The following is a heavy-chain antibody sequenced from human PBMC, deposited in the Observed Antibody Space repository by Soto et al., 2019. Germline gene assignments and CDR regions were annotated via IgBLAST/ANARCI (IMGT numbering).Heavy chain of an antibody. Sequence: QVHLVQSGAEVKKPGSSVKVSCKTSGGTFSDSAINWLRQTPGQGLEWMGGLGPMFHTANYAPNLQCRASLTADESTSTFFMELGSLTSEDTAVYYCARGLGGSYFPFDFCGQGTLVTVSS. CDR1: GGTFSDSA. CDR3: ARGLGGSYFPFDF. J-gene: IGHJ4*02. CDR2: LGPMFHTA. D-gene: IGHD1-26*01. V-gene: IGHV1-69*12.